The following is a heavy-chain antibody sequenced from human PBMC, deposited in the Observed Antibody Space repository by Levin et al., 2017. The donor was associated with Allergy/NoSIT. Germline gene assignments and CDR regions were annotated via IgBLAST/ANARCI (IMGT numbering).Heavy chain of an antibody. D-gene: IGHD3-9*01. CDR2: IDNDGTVT. J-gene: IGHJ6*02. CDR3: ASTLYDILTGLYGVDV. CDR1: GFTFSSFW. Sequence: LSLPCAASGFTFSSFWMHWVRQVPGKGLVWVSRIDNDGTVTEYADSVKGRFTISRDNAKNTLYLQMNSLRAEDTAVYYCASTLYDILTGLYGVDVWGQGTTVTVAS. V-gene: IGHV3-74*01.